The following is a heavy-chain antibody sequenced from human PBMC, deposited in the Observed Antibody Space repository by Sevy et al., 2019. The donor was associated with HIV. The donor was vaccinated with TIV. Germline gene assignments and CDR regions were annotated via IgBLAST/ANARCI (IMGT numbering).Heavy chain of an antibody. D-gene: IGHD1-26*01. CDR2: PSHDGINE. V-gene: IGHV3-30*18. CDR3: ANAYSGSYSHSYLYALDV. Sequence: GGSLRLSCIGSGFSFSYYGIHWVRLSPGKGLDWVALPSHDGINEDYADSVKGRFTISRDNSKNTVYLEMNSLRNEDTAIYFCANAYSGSYSHSYLYALDVWGQGTTVTVSS. CDR1: GFSFSYYG. J-gene: IGHJ6*02.